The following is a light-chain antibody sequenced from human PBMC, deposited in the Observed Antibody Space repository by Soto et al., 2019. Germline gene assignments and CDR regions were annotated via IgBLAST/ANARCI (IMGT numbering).Light chain of an antibody. CDR2: KAS. V-gene: IGKV1-5*03. CDR1: QSISVW. J-gene: IGKJ1*01. Sequence: DIQMTQSPSTLSGSVGDRVTITWRASQSISVWLAWYQQKAGKAPNLLIYKASRLESGVPSRFSGSGSETEFTLTISGLQPGDSATYYCQQYNSYSPTFGQGTKVDIK. CDR3: QQYNSYSPT.